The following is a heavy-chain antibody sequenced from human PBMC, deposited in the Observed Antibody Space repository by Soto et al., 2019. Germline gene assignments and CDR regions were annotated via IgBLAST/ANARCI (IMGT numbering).Heavy chain of an antibody. J-gene: IGHJ3*02. CDR2: IRSKTSSETR. D-gene: IGHD3-22*01. CDR3: TTDGFTGIVGI. Sequence: GGSLRLSCAASGFPFTKAWMTWVRQAPGRGLEWVGRIRSKTSSETREYAAPVKGRFTISRDDSKNMLYLEMNSLKIEDTGVYYCTTDGFTGIVGIWGQGTMVTVSS. V-gene: IGHV3-15*01. CDR1: GFPFTKAW.